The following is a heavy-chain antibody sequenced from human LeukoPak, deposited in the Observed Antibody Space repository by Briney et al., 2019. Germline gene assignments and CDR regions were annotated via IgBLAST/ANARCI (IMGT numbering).Heavy chain of an antibody. CDR2: ISAYNGNT. J-gene: IGHJ4*02. CDR3: AATKYYYDSSGYYGDY. D-gene: IGHD3-22*01. V-gene: IGHV1-18*01. CDR1: GYTFTSYG. Sequence: GASVKVSCKASGYTFTSYGISWVRQAPGQGLEWMGWISAYNGNTNYAQKLQGRVTMTTDTSTSTAYMELRSLRSDDTAVYYCAATKYYYDSSGYYGDYWGQGTLVTVSS.